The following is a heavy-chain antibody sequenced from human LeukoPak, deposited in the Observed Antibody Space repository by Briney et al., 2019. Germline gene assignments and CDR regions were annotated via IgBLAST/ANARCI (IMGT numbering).Heavy chain of an antibody. CDR3: ARVPNSGSFFFDY. V-gene: IGHV4-59*01. CDR2: IYYSGST. J-gene: IGHJ4*02. Sequence: PGGSLRLSCAASGFTFSTYAMHWVRQAPGKGLEWIGYIYYSGSTNYNPSLKSRVTISVDTSKNQFSLKLSSVTAADTAVYYCARVPNSGSFFFDYWGQGTLVTVSS. D-gene: IGHD1-26*01. CDR1: GFTFSTYA.